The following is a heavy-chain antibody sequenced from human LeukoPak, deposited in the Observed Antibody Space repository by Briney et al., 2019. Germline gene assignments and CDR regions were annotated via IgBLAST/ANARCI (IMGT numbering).Heavy chain of an antibody. V-gene: IGHV1-46*01. CDR1: GYTFTSNY. D-gene: IGHD2-15*01. CDR2: ISPSGGST. CDR3: ARVACSGGSCYRGTHNWFDP. J-gene: IGHJ5*02. Sequence: ASVKVSCKAFGYTFTSNYMHWVRQAPGQGPEWMGVISPSGGSTTYAQKFQGRVTLTRDMSTSTDYLELSSLRSEDTAVYYCARVACSGGSCYRGTHNWFDPWGQGTLVTVSS.